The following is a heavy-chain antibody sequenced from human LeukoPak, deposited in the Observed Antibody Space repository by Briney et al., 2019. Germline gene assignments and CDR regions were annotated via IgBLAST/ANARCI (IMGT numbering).Heavy chain of an antibody. J-gene: IGHJ6*03. CDR3: ASQRGTLGSTHYYMVA. CDR1: GFSISSSAYY. D-gene: IGHD2/OR15-2a*01. V-gene: IGHV4-39*07. CDR2: VYYNGNT. Sequence: SETLSLTCSVSGFSISSSAYYWGWVRQSPGKGPEWIGAVYYNGNTHYNTSLQSRVTISADTSKNQFSLDLTSVTAADAAVCWCASQRGTLGSTHYYMVAWCKGTTVVVSS.